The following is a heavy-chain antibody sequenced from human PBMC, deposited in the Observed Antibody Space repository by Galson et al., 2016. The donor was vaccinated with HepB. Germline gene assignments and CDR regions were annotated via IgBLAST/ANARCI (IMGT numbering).Heavy chain of an antibody. CDR3: ARDPPGGPATSGYYYGMDV. D-gene: IGHD3-10*01. V-gene: IGHV3-53*01. J-gene: IGHJ6*02. CDR1: GFTVSSTY. Sequence: SLRLSCAASGFTVSSTYMSWVRQAPGKGLQWVSVIFTGGSTFYADSVKGRFTISRDNSKNTLYLQMNSLRAEDTAVYYCARDPPGGPATSGYYYGMDVWGQGTTVTVSS. CDR2: IFTGGST.